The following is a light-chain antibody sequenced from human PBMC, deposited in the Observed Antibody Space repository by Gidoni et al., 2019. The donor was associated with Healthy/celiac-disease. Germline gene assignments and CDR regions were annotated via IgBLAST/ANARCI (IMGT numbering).Light chain of an antibody. CDR2: AAS. CDR1: QSISSY. J-gene: IGKJ2*01. V-gene: IGKV1-39*01. CDR3: QQSYSTPRT. Sequence: DIQMTQSLSSLSASVGDRVTITCRASQSISSYLNGNQQKPGKAPKHLLYAASSLQSGVPSRFSGSGSVTDFTLTISSLQPEDFATYYCQQSYSTPRTFGQGTKLEIK.